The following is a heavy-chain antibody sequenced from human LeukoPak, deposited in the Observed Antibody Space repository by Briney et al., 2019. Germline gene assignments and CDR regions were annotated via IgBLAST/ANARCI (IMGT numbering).Heavy chain of an antibody. Sequence: RTSETLSLTCTVSGGSISSSSYYWGWIRQPPGKGLEWIGSIYYSGSTYYNPSLKSRVTISVDTSKNQFSLKLSSVTAADTAVYYCARDYGDSDYWGQGTLVTVSS. CDR3: ARDYGDSDY. D-gene: IGHD3-10*01. V-gene: IGHV4-39*07. J-gene: IGHJ4*02. CDR1: GGSISSSSYY. CDR2: IYYSGST.